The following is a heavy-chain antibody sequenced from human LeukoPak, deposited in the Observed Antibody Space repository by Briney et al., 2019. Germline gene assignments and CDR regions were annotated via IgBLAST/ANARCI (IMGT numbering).Heavy chain of an antibody. J-gene: IGHJ3*02. CDR2: IYYSGST. Sequence: PSETLSLTCTVSGGSISSGDYYWSRIRQPPGKGLEWIGYIYYSGSTYYNPSLKSRVTISVDTSKNPFSLKLSSVTAADTAVYYCARAPITMVRGVKGPGAFDIWGQGTMVTVSS. CDR3: ARAPITMVRGVKGPGAFDI. V-gene: IGHV4-30-4*08. CDR1: GGSISSGDYY. D-gene: IGHD3-10*01.